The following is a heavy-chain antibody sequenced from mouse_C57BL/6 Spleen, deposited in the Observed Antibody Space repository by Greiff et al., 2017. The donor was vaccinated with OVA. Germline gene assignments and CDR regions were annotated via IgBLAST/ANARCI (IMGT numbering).Heavy chain of an antibody. CDR2: IDPSDSET. V-gene: IGHV1-52*01. Sequence: QVQLQQPGAELVRPGSSVKLSCKASGYTFTSYWMHWVKQRPIQGLEWIGNIDPSDSETHYNQKFKDKATLTVDKSSSTAYMQLSSLTSEDSAVYYCEKWGDPRYFDVWGTGTTVTVSS. J-gene: IGHJ1*03. CDR1: GYTFTSYW. CDR3: EKWGDPRYFDV.